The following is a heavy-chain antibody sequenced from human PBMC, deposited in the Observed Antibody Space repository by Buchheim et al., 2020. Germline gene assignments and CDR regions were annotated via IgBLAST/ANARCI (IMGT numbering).Heavy chain of an antibody. V-gene: IGHV2-5*02. Sequence: QITLKESGPTLVKPTQTLTLTCSFSGFSLSAIKVGVGWIRQPPGKALEWLVVIYLDDATHYSPSLKSLFTIPKDTSKDQVVIKMTNMDPGDTATYYCAHSSDYLWGRAFDSWGQGTL. CDR3: AHSSDYLWGRAFDS. CDR1: GFSLSAIKVG. CDR2: IYLDDAT. D-gene: IGHD3-16*01. J-gene: IGHJ4*02.